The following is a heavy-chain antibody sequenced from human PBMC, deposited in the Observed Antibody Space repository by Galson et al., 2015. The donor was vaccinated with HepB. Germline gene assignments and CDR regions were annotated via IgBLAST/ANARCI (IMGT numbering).Heavy chain of an antibody. Sequence: SLRLSCAASGFTFSSYGMHWVRQAPGKGLEWVAVISYDGSNKYYADSVKGRFTISRDNSKNTLYLQMNSLRAEDTAVYYCAKGGWLLSKNLDYWGQGTLVTVSS. CDR3: AKGGWLLSKNLDY. CDR1: GFTFSSYG. D-gene: IGHD3-9*01. CDR2: ISYDGSNK. J-gene: IGHJ4*02. V-gene: IGHV3-30*18.